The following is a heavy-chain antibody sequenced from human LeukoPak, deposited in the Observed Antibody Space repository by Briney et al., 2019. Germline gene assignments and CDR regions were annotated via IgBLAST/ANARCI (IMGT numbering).Heavy chain of an antibody. D-gene: IGHD5-12*01. CDR3: ARSAEWLRNAFDI. V-gene: IGHV4-59*01. CDR1: GASTSHFY. Sequence: PSGTLSLTCTVSGASTSHFYWNWVRQPPGRGLEWIGYMNNSGSAKHNPSLKSRVTISIDTSRNQLTLQLTSVTAAEPAIYYCARSAEWLRNAFDIWGQGTMVSVSS. CDR2: MNNSGSA. J-gene: IGHJ3*02.